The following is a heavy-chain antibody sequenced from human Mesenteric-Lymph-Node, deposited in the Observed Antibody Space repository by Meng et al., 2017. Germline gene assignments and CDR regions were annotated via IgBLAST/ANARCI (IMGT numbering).Heavy chain of an antibody. D-gene: IGHD3-10*01. V-gene: IGHV3-48*03. CDR3: ERDHGSGGSRGFFDY. CDR1: GFTFSTYE. J-gene: IGHJ4*02. CDR2: ISNSGTTI. Sequence: GGSLRLSCAASGFTFSTYEMDWVRQAPGKGLEWISYISNSGTTIYYADSVKGRFTISRDNAKKSLYLQMNSLRAEDTAVYYCERDHGSGGSRGFFDYWSQGALVTGSS.